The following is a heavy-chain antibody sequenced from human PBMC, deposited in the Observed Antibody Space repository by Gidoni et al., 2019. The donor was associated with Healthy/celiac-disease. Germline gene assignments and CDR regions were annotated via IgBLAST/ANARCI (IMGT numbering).Heavy chain of an antibody. D-gene: IGHD3-3*01. V-gene: IGHV3-21*01. J-gene: IGHJ6*02. CDR1: GFPFSSYS. CDR2: ISSSSSYI. Sequence: EVQLVESGGGLVKPGGSLRLSCAASGFPFSSYSMTWVRQAPGKGLEWVSSISSSSSYIYYADSVKGRFTISRDNAKNSLYLQMNSLRAEDTAVYYCARTYYDFRSGYLPNYYYYGMDVWGQGTTVTVSS. CDR3: ARTYYDFRSGYLPNYYYYGMDV.